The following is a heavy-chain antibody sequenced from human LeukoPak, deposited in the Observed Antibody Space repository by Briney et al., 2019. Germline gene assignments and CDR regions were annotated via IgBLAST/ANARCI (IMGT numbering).Heavy chain of an antibody. V-gene: IGHV4-39*01. Sequence: PSETLSLTCTVSGGSISSSGYYWGWVRQPPGKGLEWIASIYYSRSTSYNPSLRSRVTISVDTSKNQFSLKLSSVTAAGTALYYCVRSRDGYNLLDYWGQGTLVTVSS. J-gene: IGHJ4*02. CDR1: GGSISSSGYY. D-gene: IGHD5-24*01. CDR2: IYYSRST. CDR3: VRSRDGYNLLDY.